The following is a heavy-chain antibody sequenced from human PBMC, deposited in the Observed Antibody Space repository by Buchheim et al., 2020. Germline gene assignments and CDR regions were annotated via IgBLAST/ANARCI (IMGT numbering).Heavy chain of an antibody. V-gene: IGHV3-48*03. CDR2: ISSSGSTI. Sequence: EVQLVESGGGLVQPGGSLRLPCAASGFTFSSYELNWVRQAPGKGLEWVSYISSSGSTIYYADSVKGRFTXSRDNSKNTLYLQMNSLRAEDTAVYYCASGYYDSSGYYHPFDYWGQGTL. CDR1: GFTFSSYE. J-gene: IGHJ4*02. CDR3: ASGYYDSSGYYHPFDY. D-gene: IGHD3-22*01.